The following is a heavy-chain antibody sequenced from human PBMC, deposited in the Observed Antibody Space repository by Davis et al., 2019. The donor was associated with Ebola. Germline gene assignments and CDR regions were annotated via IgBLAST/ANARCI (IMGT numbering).Heavy chain of an antibody. V-gene: IGHV3-13*01. Sequence: GESLKISCTASGFTFSSHAMHWVRQVAGKGLEWVSAIGIAGDTYYAGPVKGRFTISRENAKNSLNLQMNNLRAGDTAVYYCVRVGNSWDFDYWGQGTLVTVSS. J-gene: IGHJ4*02. CDR1: GFTFSSHA. CDR2: IGIAGDT. CDR3: VRVGNSWDFDY. D-gene: IGHD6-13*01.